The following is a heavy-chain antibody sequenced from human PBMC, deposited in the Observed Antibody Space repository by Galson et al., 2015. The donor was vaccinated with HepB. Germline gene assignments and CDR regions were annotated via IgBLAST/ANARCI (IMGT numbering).Heavy chain of an antibody. CDR1: GFTFSSYS. D-gene: IGHD2-2*01. Sequence: SLRLSCAASGFTFSSYSMNWVRQAPGKGLEWVSSISSSSSYIYYADSVKGRFTISRDNAKNSLYLQMNSLRAEDTAVYYCASGYCSSTSCYLYYFDYWGQGTLVTDSS. V-gene: IGHV3-21*01. J-gene: IGHJ4*02. CDR2: ISSSSSYI. CDR3: ASGYCSSTSCYLYYFDY.